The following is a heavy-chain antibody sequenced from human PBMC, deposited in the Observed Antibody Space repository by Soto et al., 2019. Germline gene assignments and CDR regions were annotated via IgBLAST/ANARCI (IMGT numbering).Heavy chain of an antibody. Sequence: ASVKVSCKSSGYILSDYCIHWVRQAPGQGLEWLGWMKPDDGGPNYAQNFQGRVIMTRDTSTDTDYMELTRLTSDDTAVYFCVRDLRRQWRRLDPESYTGMDVWGQGTTVTVSS. CDR1: GYILSDYC. D-gene: IGHD5-12*01. J-gene: IGHJ6*02. V-gene: IGHV1-2*02. CDR2: MKPDDGGP. CDR3: VRDLRRQWRRLDPESYTGMDV.